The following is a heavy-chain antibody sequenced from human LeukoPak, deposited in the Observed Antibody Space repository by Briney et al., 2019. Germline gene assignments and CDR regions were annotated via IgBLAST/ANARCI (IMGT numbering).Heavy chain of an antibody. CDR1: GFTFSSYA. Sequence: GGSLRLSCAASGFTFSSYAMSWVRQAPGKGLEWVSSITSSSSYIYYADSVKGRFTISRDNAKKSVYLQMNSLRAEDTAVYYCARGSTYSSGWYTGFDYWGQGTLVTVSS. CDR2: ITSSSSYI. V-gene: IGHV3-21*01. CDR3: ARGSTYSSGWYTGFDY. J-gene: IGHJ4*02. D-gene: IGHD6-19*01.